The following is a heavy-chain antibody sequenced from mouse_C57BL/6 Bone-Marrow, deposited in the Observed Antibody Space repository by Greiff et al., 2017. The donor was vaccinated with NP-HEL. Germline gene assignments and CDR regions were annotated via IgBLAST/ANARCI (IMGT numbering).Heavy chain of an antibody. Sequence: QVQLQQPGAELVMPGASVKLSCKASGYTFTSYWMHWVKQRPGQGLEWIGEIDPSDSYTNYNQKFKGKSTLTVDKSSSPAYMQLSSLTSEDSAVYYCAREGAVTEFDYWGQGTTLTVSS. CDR3: AREGAVTEFDY. V-gene: IGHV1-69*01. D-gene: IGHD3-3*01. CDR1: GYTFTSYW. J-gene: IGHJ2*01. CDR2: IDPSDSYT.